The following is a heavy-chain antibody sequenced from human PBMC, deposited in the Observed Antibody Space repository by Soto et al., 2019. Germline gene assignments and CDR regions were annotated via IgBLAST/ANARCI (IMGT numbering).Heavy chain of an antibody. CDR2: ISAYNGNT. D-gene: IGHD2-21*02. Sequence: GASVKVSCKASGYTFTSYGISWVRQAPGQGLEWMGWISAYNGNTNYAQKLQGRVTMTTDTSTSTAYMELRSLRSDDTAVYYCARDRNGRSDGYHCYLMAVRAQGTTVPVSS. CDR3: ARDRNGRSDGYHCYLMAV. J-gene: IGHJ6*02. V-gene: IGHV1-18*01. CDR1: GYTFTSYG.